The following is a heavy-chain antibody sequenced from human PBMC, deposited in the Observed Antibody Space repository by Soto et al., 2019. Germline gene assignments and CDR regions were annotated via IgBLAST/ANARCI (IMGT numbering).Heavy chain of an antibody. CDR2: MNPNSGNT. Sequence: ASVKVSCKASGYTFTSYDINWVRQATGQGLEWMGWMNPNSGNTGYAQKFQGRVTMTRNTSISTAYMELSSLRSEDTAVYYCARASGVGTVVTPLYWFDPWGQGTLVTVSS. V-gene: IGHV1-8*01. CDR1: GYTFTSYD. D-gene: IGHD2-21*02. CDR3: ARASGVGTVVTPLYWFDP. J-gene: IGHJ5*02.